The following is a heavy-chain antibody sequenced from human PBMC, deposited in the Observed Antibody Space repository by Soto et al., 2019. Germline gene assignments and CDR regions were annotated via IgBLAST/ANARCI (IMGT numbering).Heavy chain of an antibody. CDR1: VGSISSGGYY. J-gene: IGHJ5*02. D-gene: IGHD6-13*01. V-gene: IGHV4-31*03. CDR2: IYYSGST. CDR3: ARGGSRSGWFDP. Sequence: SETLSLTCTVSVGSISSGGYYWSWIRQHPGKGLEWIGYIYYSGSTYYNPSLKSRVTISVDTSKNQFSLKLSSVTAADTAVYYCARGGSRSGWFDPWGQGTLVTVSS.